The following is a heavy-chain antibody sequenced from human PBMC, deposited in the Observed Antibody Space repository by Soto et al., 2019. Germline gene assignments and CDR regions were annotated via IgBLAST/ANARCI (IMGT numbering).Heavy chain of an antibody. CDR1: GFTFGSYW. CDR3: ARDGYCRPGCYYYFDY. D-gene: IGHD2-2*01. Sequence: GGSLRRSCAVCGFTFGSYWMNWVRLIPGKGLEWVAYIKPDGSATYYVDSVKGRFTISRDNAKNSLYLQMNSLRVEDPPVHYCARDGYCRPGCYYYFDYWRQGTLVTVSS. CDR2: IKPDGSAT. J-gene: IGHJ4*02. V-gene: IGHV3-7*01.